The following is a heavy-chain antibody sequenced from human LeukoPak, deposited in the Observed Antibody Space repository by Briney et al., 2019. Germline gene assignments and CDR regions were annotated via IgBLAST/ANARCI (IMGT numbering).Heavy chain of an antibody. V-gene: IGHV4-34*01. CDR3: ARPVIGYCSSTSCPSGGDDAFDI. CDR1: GGSFSGYY. CDR2: INHSGST. J-gene: IGHJ3*02. D-gene: IGHD2-2*01. Sequence: PSETLSLTCAVYGGSFSGYYWSWIRQPPGKGLEWIGEINHSGSTNYNPSLKSRVTISVDTSKNQFSLKLSSVTAADTAVYYCARPVIGYCSSTSCPSGGDDAFDIWGQGTMVTVSS.